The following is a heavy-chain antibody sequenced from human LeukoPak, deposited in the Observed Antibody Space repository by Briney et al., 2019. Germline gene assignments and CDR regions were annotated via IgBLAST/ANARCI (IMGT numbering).Heavy chain of an antibody. CDR2: ISSSSSYI. Sequence: GGSLRLSCAASGFTFSSYSMNWVRQAPGKGLEWVSSISSSSSYINYADSVKGRFTISRDNAKNSLYLQMNSLRAEDTAVYYCARDWPGYYMDVWGKGTTVTVSS. D-gene: IGHD1-1*01. CDR3: ARDWPGYYMDV. J-gene: IGHJ6*03. V-gene: IGHV3-21*01. CDR1: GFTFSSYS.